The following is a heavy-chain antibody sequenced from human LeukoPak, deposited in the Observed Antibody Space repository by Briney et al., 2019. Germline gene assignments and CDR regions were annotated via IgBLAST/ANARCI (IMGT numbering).Heavy chain of an antibody. D-gene: IGHD6-19*01. Sequence: GESLKISCKGSGYSFNTYWIGWVRQMPGESLEWMGIIYPGDSDTRYSPSFPGQVTISVDKSIRTAYLQWSSLKASDTAMYYCARGEISGWYYFDYWGQGTLVTVSS. CDR3: ARGEISGWYYFDY. J-gene: IGHJ4*02. CDR1: GYSFNTYW. CDR2: IYPGDSDT. V-gene: IGHV5-51*01.